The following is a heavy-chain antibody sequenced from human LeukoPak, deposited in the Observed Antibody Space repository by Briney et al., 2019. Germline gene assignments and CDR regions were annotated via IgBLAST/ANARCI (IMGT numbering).Heavy chain of an antibody. Sequence: GGSLRLSCVASGFTLNNAWMSWVRQAPGKGLEWGGDIKGNNDGGTTDHAPPVKGRFTISRDDSKNTLSLQMNSLKTEDTAVYYCCKVVRGKNFFENWGQGTLVAVSS. V-gene: IGHV3-15*01. CDR1: GFTLNNAW. D-gene: IGHD6-6*01. J-gene: IGHJ4*02. CDR2: IKGNNDGGTT. CDR3: CKVVRGKNFFEN.